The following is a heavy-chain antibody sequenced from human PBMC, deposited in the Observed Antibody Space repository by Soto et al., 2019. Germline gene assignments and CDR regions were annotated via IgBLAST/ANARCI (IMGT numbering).Heavy chain of an antibody. CDR1: GYTFNSYG. CDR3: VRGPTVGDI. Sequence: QVQLVQSGGEVKKPGASVKVSCKASGYTFNSYGISWVRQAPGQGLEWMGWIRVKNGNTNYAQNFQGRFTMTTDTSTSTASMELRSLRSDDTAVYYCVRGPTVGDIWGQGTMVTVSS. J-gene: IGHJ3*02. V-gene: IGHV1-18*01. CDR2: IRVKNGNT. D-gene: IGHD2-21*02.